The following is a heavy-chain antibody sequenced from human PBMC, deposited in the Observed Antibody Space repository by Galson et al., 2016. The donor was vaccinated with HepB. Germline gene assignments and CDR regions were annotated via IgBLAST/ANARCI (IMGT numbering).Heavy chain of an antibody. D-gene: IGHD3-10*01. Sequence: SLRLSCAASGFIVSSNDMSWVRQAPGKGLEWVANIKQDGSEEYYVDSVKGRFTIPRDNAKNSLYLQMNSLRAEDTAVYYCARRRGSGSHDYWGQGTLVTVSS. CDR3: ARRRGSGSHDY. V-gene: IGHV3-7*03. J-gene: IGHJ4*02. CDR1: GFIVSSND. CDR2: IKQDGSEE.